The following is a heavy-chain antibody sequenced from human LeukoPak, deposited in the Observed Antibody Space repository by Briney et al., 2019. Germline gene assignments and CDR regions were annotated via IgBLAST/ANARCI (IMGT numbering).Heavy chain of an antibody. V-gene: IGHV3-33*01. CDR2: IWYDGSNK. Sequence: QPGGSLRLSCAASGFTFSSYGMHWVRQAPGKGLEWVAVIWYDGSNKYYADSVKSRFTISRDNSKNTLYLQMNSLRAEDTAVYYCARELKDYDILTGWSLGPWGQGTLVTVSS. CDR1: GFTFSSYG. CDR3: ARELKDYDILTGWSLGP. D-gene: IGHD3-9*01. J-gene: IGHJ5*02.